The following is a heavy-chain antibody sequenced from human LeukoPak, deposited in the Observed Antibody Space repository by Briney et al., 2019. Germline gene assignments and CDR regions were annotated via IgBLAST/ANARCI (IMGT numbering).Heavy chain of an antibody. J-gene: IGHJ5*02. Sequence: SQTLSLTCSVSGGSLSSGDYYWSWVRQPPGKGLEWIGYIYYSGSTQYNPSLKSRVTISVDTSKTQFSLKLSSVTAADTAVYYCARDVRDDSSGYWHWFDPWGQGTLVTVSS. CDR2: IYYSGST. D-gene: IGHD3-22*01. V-gene: IGHV4-61*08. CDR3: ARDVRDDSSGYWHWFDP. CDR1: GGSLSSGDYY.